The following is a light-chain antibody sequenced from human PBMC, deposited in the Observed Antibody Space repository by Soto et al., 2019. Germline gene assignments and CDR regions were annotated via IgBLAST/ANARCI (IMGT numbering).Light chain of an antibody. CDR3: QKYNSAPRT. Sequence: DIQMTQSPSSLSASVGDRVTITCRASQGISNYLAWYQQKPGKVPKLLSYAASTLQSGVPSRFSGRGAGTDFNLAISSLQPEDVSTYYCQKYNSAPRTFGQGNKVEIK. J-gene: IGKJ1*01. CDR2: AAS. V-gene: IGKV1-27*01. CDR1: QGISNY.